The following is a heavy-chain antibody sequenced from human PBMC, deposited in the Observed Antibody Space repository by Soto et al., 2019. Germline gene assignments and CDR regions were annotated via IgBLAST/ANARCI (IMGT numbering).Heavy chain of an antibody. CDR3: ARGAPGGSRSSDY. J-gene: IGHJ4*02. CDR2: ISSSSSYT. CDR1: GFTFSDYY. D-gene: IGHD2-15*01. Sequence: PGGSLRLSCAASGFTFSDYYMSWIRQAPGKGLEWVSYISSSSSYTNYADSVKGRFTISRDNAKNSLYLQMNSLRAEDTAVYYCARGAPGGSRSSDYWGQGTLVTVS. V-gene: IGHV3-11*06.